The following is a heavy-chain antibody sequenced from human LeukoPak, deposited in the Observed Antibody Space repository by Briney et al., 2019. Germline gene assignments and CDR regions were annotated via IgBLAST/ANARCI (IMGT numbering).Heavy chain of an antibody. J-gene: IGHJ4*02. CDR3: AGEGSGMFFDY. D-gene: IGHD1-26*01. CDR1: GFTFSNYA. V-gene: IGHV3-30-3*01. Sequence: GGSLRLSCAASGFTFSNYAMHWVRQAPGKGLEWGAVISYDGSNKYYTDSVKGRLTSSRDNSKNTLYLHMCSLGAEDTAVYYCAGEGSGMFFDYWRQGTLVTVSS. CDR2: ISYDGSNK.